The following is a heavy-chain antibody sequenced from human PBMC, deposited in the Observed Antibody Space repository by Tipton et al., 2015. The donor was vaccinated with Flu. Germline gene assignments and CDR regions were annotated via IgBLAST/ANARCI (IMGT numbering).Heavy chain of an antibody. D-gene: IGHD2-2*01. CDR2: ISGSGGST. Sequence: SLRLSCAASGFTFSSYAMSWVRQAPGKGLEWVSAISGSGGSTYYADSVKGRFTISRDNSKNTLYLQMNSLRAEDTAVYYCARDRGGIVVVPAAKSYYYYYMDVWGKGTTVTVSS. V-gene: IGHV3-23*01. CDR1: GFTFSSYA. J-gene: IGHJ6*03. CDR3: ARDRGGIVVVPAAKSYYYYYMDV.